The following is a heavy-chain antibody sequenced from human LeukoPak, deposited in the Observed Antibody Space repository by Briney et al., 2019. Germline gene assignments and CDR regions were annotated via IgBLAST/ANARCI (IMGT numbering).Heavy chain of an antibody. CDR3: AKRGEGVSNRWYMNNWFDP. CDR1: GFTFSIYE. D-gene: IGHD6-13*01. CDR2: ISSSGSTI. Sequence: GGSLRLSCAASGFTFSIYEMNWVRQAPGKGLEWVSYISSSGSTIYYADSVKGRFTISRDNSKNTLYLQMNSLRAEDTAVYYCAKRGEGVSNRWYMNNWFDPWGQGTRVTVSS. V-gene: IGHV3-48*03. J-gene: IGHJ5*02.